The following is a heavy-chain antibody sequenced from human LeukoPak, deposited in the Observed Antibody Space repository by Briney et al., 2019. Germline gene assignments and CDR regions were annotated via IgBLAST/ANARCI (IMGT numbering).Heavy chain of an antibody. CDR3: AKRSNFWTGYLDY. V-gene: IGHV3-23*01. J-gene: IGHJ4*02. Sequence: PGGSLRLSCTAFKFTFSNYAMSWVRQAPGKGLEWVSVISGSGGSTYYADSVKGRFTISRDNSKDTLFLQMNSLRTEDTAVYYCAKRSNFWTGYLDYWGQGALVTVSS. CDR1: KFTFSNYA. CDR2: ISGSGGST. D-gene: IGHD3/OR15-3a*01.